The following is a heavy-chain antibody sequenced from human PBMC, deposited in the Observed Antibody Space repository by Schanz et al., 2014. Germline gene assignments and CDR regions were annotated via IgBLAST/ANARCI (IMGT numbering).Heavy chain of an antibody. CDR1: GFTASSHS. V-gene: IGHV3-NL1*01. CDR2: ISGSGAST. J-gene: IGHJ4*02. Sequence: QVQLVESGGGVVQPGGFLRLSCGVSGFTASSHSMNWVRQAPGKGLEWVSGISGSGASTYYADSVKGRFTISRDNSKNTLYLQMNSLRPEDTAVYYCARGGFGEVSYFDYWGQGTLVTVSP. CDR3: ARGGFGEVSYFDY. D-gene: IGHD3-10*01.